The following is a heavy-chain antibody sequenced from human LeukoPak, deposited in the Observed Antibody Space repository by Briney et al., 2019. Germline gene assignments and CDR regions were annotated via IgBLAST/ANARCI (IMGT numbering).Heavy chain of an antibody. V-gene: IGHV4-34*01. CDR2: INHSGST. Sequence: SETLSLTCAVYGGSFSDYYWSWIRQPPGKGLEWIGEINHSGSTNYNPSLKSRVTISVDTSKNQFSLKLSSVTAADTAVYYCARDQYYDFWSGYYRSYFDYWGQGTLVTVSS. D-gene: IGHD3-3*01. J-gene: IGHJ4*02. CDR1: GGSFSDYY. CDR3: ARDQYYDFWSGYYRSYFDY.